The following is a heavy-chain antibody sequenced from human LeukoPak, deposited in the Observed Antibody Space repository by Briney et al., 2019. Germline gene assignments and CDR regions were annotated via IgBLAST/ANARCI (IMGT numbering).Heavy chain of an antibody. CDR2: INTDGSST. CDR3: ARAYYGSGSPSH. J-gene: IGHJ4*02. V-gene: IGHV3-74*01. CDR1: GFTFSSYW. D-gene: IGHD3-10*01. Sequence: PGGSLRLSCAASGFTFSSYWMHWVRQAPGKGLVWVSRINTDGSSTSYADSVKGRFTISRDNAKNTLYLQMNSLRAEDTAVYYCARAYYGSGSPSHWGQGTLVTVSS.